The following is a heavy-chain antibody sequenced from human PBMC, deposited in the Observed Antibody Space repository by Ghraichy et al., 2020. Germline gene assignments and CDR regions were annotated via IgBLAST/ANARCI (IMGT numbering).Heavy chain of an antibody. V-gene: IGHV3-21*01. D-gene: IGHD6-13*01. CDR2: ISSSSSYI. CDR3: ARDYRLDIAAPDYFDY. CDR1: GFTFSSYS. Sequence: GGSLRLSCAASGFTFSSYSMNWVRQAPGKGLEWVSSISSSSSYIYYADSVKGRFTISRDNAKNSLYLQMNSLRAEDTAVYYCARDYRLDIAAPDYFDYWGQGTLVTVSS. J-gene: IGHJ4*02.